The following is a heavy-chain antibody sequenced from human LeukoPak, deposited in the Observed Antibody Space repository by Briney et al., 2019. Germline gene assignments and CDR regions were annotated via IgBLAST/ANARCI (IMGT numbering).Heavy chain of an antibody. V-gene: IGHV1-2*04. D-gene: IGHD2-15*01. Sequence: ASVKVSCKASGYTFTGYYMHWVRQAPGQGLEWMGWFNPNSGGTNYAQKFQGWVTMTRDTSISTAYMELSRLRSDDTAVYYCARGSYCSGGSCYLYWYFDLWGRGTLVTVSS. CDR3: ARGSYCSGGSCYLYWYFDL. CDR1: GYTFTGYY. CDR2: FNPNSGGT. J-gene: IGHJ2*01.